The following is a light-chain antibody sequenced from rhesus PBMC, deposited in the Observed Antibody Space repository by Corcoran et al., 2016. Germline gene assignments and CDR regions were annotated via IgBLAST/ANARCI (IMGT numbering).Light chain of an antibody. J-gene: IGKJ1*01. CDR3: QQHDNYPRT. CDR1: QGISNF. CDR2: FAS. Sequence: DIQMTQSPSSLSASVGDTVTITCRASQGISNFVAWYQQKPGKAPKPLIYFASNLESGVPSRFSCRGSWTDFTLTISSLQHDDFRIYYCQQHDNYPRTFGQGTKVEIK. V-gene: IGKV1S14*01.